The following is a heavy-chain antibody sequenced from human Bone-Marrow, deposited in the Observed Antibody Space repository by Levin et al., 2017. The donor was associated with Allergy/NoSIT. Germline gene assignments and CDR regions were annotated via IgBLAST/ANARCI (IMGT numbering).Heavy chain of an antibody. CDR3: AHASGYSGSVSFFLPGTGTGAYYYYYMDV. Sequence: GSGPTLVKPTQTLTLTCTFSGFSLNTNAVGVGWIRQPPGKALEWLAVIYWDDDKRYSPSLKTRLTITKDTSKNQVVLTMTNMDPVDTATYYCAHASGYSGSVSFFLPGTGTGAYYYYYMDVWGQGTTVTVSS. CDR2: IYWDDDK. CDR1: GFSLNTNAVG. J-gene: IGHJ6*02. V-gene: IGHV2-5*02. D-gene: IGHD3-10*01.